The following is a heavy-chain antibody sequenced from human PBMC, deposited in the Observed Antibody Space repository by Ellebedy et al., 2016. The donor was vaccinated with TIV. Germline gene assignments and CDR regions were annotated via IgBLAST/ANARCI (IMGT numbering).Heavy chain of an antibody. V-gene: IGHV3-33*07. D-gene: IGHD6-19*01. CDR2: LWYGGTNK. J-gene: IGHJ5*02. CDR3: ARKYSSAWSADH. Sequence: GESLKISCAASGFTFSDYGIYWVRLPPGKVLELVAVLWYGGTNKNYADFAEGRFTISRNNSKNTVYLQMNSLIGEDTAVYYCARKYSSAWSADHWGQGTLVTVSS. CDR1: GFTFSDYG.